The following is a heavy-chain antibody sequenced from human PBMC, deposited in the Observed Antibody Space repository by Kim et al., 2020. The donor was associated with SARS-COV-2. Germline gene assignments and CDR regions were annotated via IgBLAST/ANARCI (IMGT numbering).Heavy chain of an antibody. Sequence: GGSLRLSCAASGFTFSSYWMHWVRQAPGKGLVWVSRINRDGSSTSYADSVKGRFTISRDNAKNTLYLQMNALRAEDTAVYYCARGTVVAGTNFSDTWGQGTLVTVSS. CDR3: ARGTVVAGTNFSDT. V-gene: IGHV3-74*01. CDR2: INRDGSST. CDR1: GFTFSSYW. J-gene: IGHJ5*02. D-gene: IGHD6-13*01.